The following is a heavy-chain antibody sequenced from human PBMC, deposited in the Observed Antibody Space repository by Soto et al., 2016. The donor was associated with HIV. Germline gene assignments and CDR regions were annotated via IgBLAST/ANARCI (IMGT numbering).Heavy chain of an antibody. CDR3: AKAPVGSGSYSNPFDY. Sequence: EVQLLESGGGLVQPGGSLRLSCAASGFTFSSYAMSWVRQAPGKGLEWVSAISGSGGSTYYADSVKGRFTISRDNSKNTLYLQMNSLRAEDTAVYYCAKAPVGSGSYSNPFDYWGQGTLVTVSS. V-gene: IGHV3-23*01. CDR1: GFTFSSYA. CDR2: ISGSGGST. J-gene: IGHJ4*02. D-gene: IGHD3-10*01.